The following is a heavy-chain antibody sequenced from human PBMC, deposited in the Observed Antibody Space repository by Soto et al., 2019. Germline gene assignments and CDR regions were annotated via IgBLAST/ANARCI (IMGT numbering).Heavy chain of an antibody. D-gene: IGHD2-8*02. CDR1: GFTFSNYW. CDR2: INQDGSEK. Sequence: GGSLRLSCAASGFTFSNYWMSWVRQAPGKGLEWVANINQDGSEKYYVDSVKGRFTISRDNAKNSLYLQMNSLRAEDTAVYYCAKAGPYGMDVWGQGTTVTVSS. V-gene: IGHV3-7*03. CDR3: AKAGPYGMDV. J-gene: IGHJ6*02.